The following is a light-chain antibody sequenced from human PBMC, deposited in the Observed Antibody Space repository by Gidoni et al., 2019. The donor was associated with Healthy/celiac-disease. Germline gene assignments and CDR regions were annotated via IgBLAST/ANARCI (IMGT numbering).Light chain of an antibody. J-gene: IGKJ1*01. Sequence: DTQMTQSPSTLSASVGDRVTITCRASQSISSWLAWYQQKPGKAPKLLIYKASSLESGVPSRLSGSGSGTEFTLTISSLQPDDFATYYCQQYNSYSPTWTFGQGTKVEIK. CDR1: QSISSW. V-gene: IGKV1-5*03. CDR2: KAS. CDR3: QQYNSYSPTWT.